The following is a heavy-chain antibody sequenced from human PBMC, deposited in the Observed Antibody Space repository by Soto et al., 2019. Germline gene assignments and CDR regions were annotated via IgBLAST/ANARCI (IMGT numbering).Heavy chain of an antibody. D-gene: IGHD6-19*01. Sequence: PSETLSLTCSVSGGPIRVSGYYWGWIRQPPGKGLDWIGSFYFGGSTDYNPSLKSRVTISLDTAKNQFSLKLSSVTAADTAVYYCARHSAKRRSSGYCSGWYGAFDIWGQGTMVTVSS. J-gene: IGHJ3*02. CDR1: GGPIRVSGYY. V-gene: IGHV4-39*01. CDR2: FYFGGST. CDR3: ARHSAKRRSSGYCSGWYGAFDI.